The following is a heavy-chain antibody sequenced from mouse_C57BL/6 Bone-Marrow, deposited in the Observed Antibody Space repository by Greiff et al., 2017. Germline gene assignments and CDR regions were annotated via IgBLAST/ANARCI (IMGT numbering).Heavy chain of an antibody. CDR3: ARRGYGSSYDAMDD. CDR1: GYTFTSYW. D-gene: IGHD1-1*01. V-gene: IGHV1-52*01. J-gene: IGHJ4*01. Sequence: QVQLKQPGAELVRPGSSVKLSCKASGYTFTSYWLHWVKQRPIQGLEWIGNIDPSDSETHYNQKFKDKATLAVDKSSSTAYMQLSSLTSEDSAVYYCARRGYGSSYDAMDDWGQGTSVTVSS. CDR2: IDPSDSET.